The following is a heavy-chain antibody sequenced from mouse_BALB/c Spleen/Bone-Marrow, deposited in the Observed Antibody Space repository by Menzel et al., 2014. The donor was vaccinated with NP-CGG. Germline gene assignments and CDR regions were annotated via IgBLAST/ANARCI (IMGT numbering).Heavy chain of an antibody. J-gene: IGHJ1*01. CDR1: GYTFTSYW. V-gene: IGHV1S81*02. CDR2: INPNNGRT. CDR3: ARYYNWYFDV. Sequence: QVHVKQSGAELVKPGASVKLSCKTSGYTFTSYWMHWVKQRPGQGPEWIGEINPNNGRTNYNEKFRNKATLTVDKSSSTAYMQLSSLTSEDSAVYYCARYYNWYFDVWGAGTTVTVSS. D-gene: IGHD1-1*01.